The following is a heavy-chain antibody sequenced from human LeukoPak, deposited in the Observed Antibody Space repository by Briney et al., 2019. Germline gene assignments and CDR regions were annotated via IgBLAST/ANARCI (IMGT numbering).Heavy chain of an antibody. D-gene: IGHD3-10*01. J-gene: IGHJ3*02. CDR1: GFTFSSYA. Sequence: GGSLRLSCAASGFTFSSYAMHWVRQAPGKGLEYVSAISSDGGSTYYANSVKDRFTISRDNSKNTLDLQMGSLRAEDMAVYHCARVGDRDAFDIWGQGTMVTVSS. V-gene: IGHV3-64*01. CDR2: ISSDGGST. CDR3: ARVGDRDAFDI.